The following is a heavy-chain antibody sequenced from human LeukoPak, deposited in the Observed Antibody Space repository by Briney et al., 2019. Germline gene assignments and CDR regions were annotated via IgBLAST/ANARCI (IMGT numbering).Heavy chain of an antibody. CDR2: ISRSGGST. CDR1: GFTFSSYD. V-gene: IGHV3-23*01. J-gene: IGHJ4*02. CDR3: AKGIAVAGNYYFDY. D-gene: IGHD6-19*01. Sequence: GGSLRLSCAASGFTFSSYDMNWVRQAPGKGLEWVSTISRSGGSTYYADSVKGRFTISRDNSKNTLYLQMNSLRAEDTAVYYCAKGIAVAGNYYFDYWGQGTLVTVSS.